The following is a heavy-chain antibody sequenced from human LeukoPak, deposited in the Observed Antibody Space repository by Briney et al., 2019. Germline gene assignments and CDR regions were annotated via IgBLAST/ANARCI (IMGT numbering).Heavy chain of an antibody. D-gene: IGHD6-6*01. J-gene: IGHJ6*02. CDR2: IGTAGDT. CDR3: ARAGSSSSYYYYHGMDV. V-gene: IGHV3-13*01. Sequence: GGSLRLSCAASGFTFSSYDMHWVRQATGKGLEWVSAIGTAGDTYYPGSVKGRFTISRENAKNSLYLQMNSLRAEDTAVYYCARAGSSSSYYYYHGMDVWGQGTTVTVSS. CDR1: GFTFSSYD.